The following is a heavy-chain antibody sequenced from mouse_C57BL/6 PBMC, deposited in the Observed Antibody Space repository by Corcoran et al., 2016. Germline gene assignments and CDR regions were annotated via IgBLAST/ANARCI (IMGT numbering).Heavy chain of an antibody. CDR3: ARGDLQHYFDY. D-gene: IGHD3-1*01. CDR1: GYTFTDYY. CDR2: INPYNGGT. Sequence: EVQLQQSGPVLVKPGASVKMSCKASGYTFTDYYMNWVKQSHGKSLEWIGVINPYNGGTSYNQKFKGKATLTVDKSSSTAYMELNSLTSEDSAVYYCARGDLQHYFDYWGQGTTLTVSS. J-gene: IGHJ2*01. V-gene: IGHV1-19*01.